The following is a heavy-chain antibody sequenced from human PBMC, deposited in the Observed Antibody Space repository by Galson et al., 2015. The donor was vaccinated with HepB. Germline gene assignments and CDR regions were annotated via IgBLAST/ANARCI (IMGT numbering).Heavy chain of an antibody. CDR2: INPNTGGT. CDR3: ARHNVGGWFDP. D-gene: IGHD3-16*01. CDR1: GYNFTDYY. Sequence: SVKVSCKASGYNFTDYYIHWVRQAPGQGLEWMGWINPNTGGTNCAQKFQGGVTMTRDTSISAAYMELSRLRPDDTAVYYCARHNVGGWFDPWGQGTLVTVSS. V-gene: IGHV1-2*02. J-gene: IGHJ5*02.